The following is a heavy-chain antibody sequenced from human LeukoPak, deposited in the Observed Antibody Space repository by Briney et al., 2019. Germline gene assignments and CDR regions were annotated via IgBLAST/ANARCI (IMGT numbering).Heavy chain of an antibody. CDR1: GFTFSSYS. D-gene: IGHD1-1*01. J-gene: IGHJ6*02. Sequence: GGSLRLSCAASGFTFSSYSMNWVRQAPGKGLEGVSSISSSSSYIYYADSVKGRFTMSRDNAKNSLYLQMNSLRAEDTAVYYCARERPTLAQNWNDVSYGMDVWGQGTTVTVSS. V-gene: IGHV3-21*01. CDR3: ARERPTLAQNWNDVSYGMDV. CDR2: ISSSSSYI.